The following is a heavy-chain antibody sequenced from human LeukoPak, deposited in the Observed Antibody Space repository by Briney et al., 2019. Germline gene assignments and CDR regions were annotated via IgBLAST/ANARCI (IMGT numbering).Heavy chain of an antibody. D-gene: IGHD4-17*01. Sequence: SETLSLTCAVYGGSFSGYYWSWIRQPPGKGLEWIGEINHSGSTNYNPSLKSRVTISVDTSKNQFSLKLSSVTAADTAVYYCARGRGYYGDFYWGQGTLVTVSS. CDR3: ARGRGYYGDFY. J-gene: IGHJ4*02. V-gene: IGHV4-34*01. CDR1: GGSFSGYY. CDR2: INHSGST.